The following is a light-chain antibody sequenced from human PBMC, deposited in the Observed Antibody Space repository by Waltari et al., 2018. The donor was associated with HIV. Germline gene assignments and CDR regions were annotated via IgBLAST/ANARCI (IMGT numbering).Light chain of an antibody. CDR3: QVRVSNSVV. V-gene: IGLV3-9*01. Sequence: SYDLTQPLSVSVALGQTATITCGGNNIGRQNVCWYQQRPGQAPVLISYRDNTRPSGIPERFSGSNSGNTATLTIRRAQAGDEADYYCQVRVSNSVVFGGGTNLTVL. J-gene: IGLJ2*01. CDR1: NIGRQN. CDR2: RDN.